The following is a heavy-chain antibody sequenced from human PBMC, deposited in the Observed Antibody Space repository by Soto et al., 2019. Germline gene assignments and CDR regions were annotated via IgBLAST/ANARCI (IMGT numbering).Heavy chain of an antibody. CDR2: IYYSGST. Sequence: SETLSLTCTVSGGSISSGAYYWSWIRQPPGKGLEWIGYIYYSGSTYYNPSLKSRVTISVDTSKNQFSLKLSSVTAADTAVYYCARKRYSYGQTPLSYYGMDVWGQGTTVT. J-gene: IGHJ6*02. V-gene: IGHV4-30-4*01. D-gene: IGHD5-18*01. CDR1: GGSISSGAYY. CDR3: ARKRYSYGQTPLSYYGMDV.